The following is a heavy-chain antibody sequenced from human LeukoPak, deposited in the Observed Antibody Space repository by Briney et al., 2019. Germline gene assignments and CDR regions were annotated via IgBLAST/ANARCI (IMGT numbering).Heavy chain of an antibody. CDR2: TYYTGST. CDR1: GGSISSSSYY. J-gene: IGHJ6*03. CDR3: ARLHYGGNYGYYYYYTDV. Sequence: SETLSLTCTVSGGSISSSSYYWGWIRQPPGKGLEWIGSTYYTGSTYYNPSLKSRVTISVDTSKNQFSLKLSSVTAADTAVYYCARLHYGGNYGYYYYYTDVWGKGTTVTVSS. D-gene: IGHD4-23*01. V-gene: IGHV4-39*01.